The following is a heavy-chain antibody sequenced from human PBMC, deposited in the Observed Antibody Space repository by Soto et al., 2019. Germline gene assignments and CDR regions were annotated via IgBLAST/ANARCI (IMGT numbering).Heavy chain of an antibody. CDR2: ISGSGGST. J-gene: IGHJ3*02. V-gene: IGHV3-23*01. Sequence: EVQLLESGGGLVQPGGSLRLSCAASGFTFSSYAMSWVRQAPGKGLEWVSAISGSGGSTYYADSVKGRFTISRDNSKNQLYLQMSSLRAEDTAVYYCAKDSSGSDYDYVWGSYRPDAFDIWGQGTMVTVSS. CDR3: AKDSSGSDYDYVWGSYRPDAFDI. CDR1: GFTFSSYA. D-gene: IGHD3-16*02.